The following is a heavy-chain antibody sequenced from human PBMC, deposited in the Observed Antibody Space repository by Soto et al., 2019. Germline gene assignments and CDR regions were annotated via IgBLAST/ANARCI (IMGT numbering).Heavy chain of an antibody. CDR1: GGTFSSYA. D-gene: IGHD6-13*01. CDR2: IIPIFGTA. CDR3: ARDRALLAAAGTGWFDP. J-gene: IGHJ5*02. Sequence: QVQLVQSGAEVKKPGSSVKVSCKASGGTFSSYAISWVRQAPGQGLEWMGGIIPIFGTANYAQKFQDRVTITADKSTSTAYMELSSLRSEETAVYYCARDRALLAAAGTGWFDPWGQGTLVTVSS. V-gene: IGHV1-69*06.